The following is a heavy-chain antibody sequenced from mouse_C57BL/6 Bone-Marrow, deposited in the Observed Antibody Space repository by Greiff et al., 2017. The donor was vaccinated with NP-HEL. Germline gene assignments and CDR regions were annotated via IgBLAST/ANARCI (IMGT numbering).Heavy chain of an antibody. Sequence: QVQLKESGAELVRPGTSVKMSCKASGYTFTNYWIGWAKQRPGHGLEWIGDIYPGGGYTNYNEKFKGKGTLTADKSSSTAYKQFSSLTSEDSAIYYCTRSNYDEGYAMDNWGQGTSVTVSS. V-gene: IGHV1-63*01. CDR1: GYTFTNYW. CDR3: TRSNYDEGYAMDN. CDR2: IYPGGGYT. D-gene: IGHD2-4*01. J-gene: IGHJ4*01.